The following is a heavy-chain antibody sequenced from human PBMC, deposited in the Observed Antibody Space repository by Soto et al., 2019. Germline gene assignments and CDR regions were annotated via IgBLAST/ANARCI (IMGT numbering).Heavy chain of an antibody. V-gene: IGHV1-69*02. CDR1: GGTFSSYT. Sequence: QVQLVQSGAEVKKPGSSVKVSCKASGGTFSSYTISWVRQAPGQGLEWMGRIIPILGIANYAQKFQGRVTVTXXXSXXTAYMELGSLRSEDTAVYYCARDDGLAYCGGDCYSWGQGTLVTVSS. CDR2: IIPILGIA. D-gene: IGHD2-21*02. J-gene: IGHJ4*02. CDR3: ARDDGLAYCGGDCYS.